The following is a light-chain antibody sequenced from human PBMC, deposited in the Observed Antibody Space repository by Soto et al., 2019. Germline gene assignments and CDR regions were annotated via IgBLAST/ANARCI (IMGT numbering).Light chain of an antibody. J-gene: IGKJ1*01. CDR2: GAS. Sequence: IVMTQSPATLSVSPGGRATLSCRASRIVDNHLAWYQQRPGQSPSLLIYGASIRATGIPDRFSGSGSGTAFALTSSSLRSEDFAVYYCQQYKDWPSWTFGQGTKVEI. CDR1: RIVDNH. CDR3: QQYKDWPSWT. V-gene: IGKV3-15*01.